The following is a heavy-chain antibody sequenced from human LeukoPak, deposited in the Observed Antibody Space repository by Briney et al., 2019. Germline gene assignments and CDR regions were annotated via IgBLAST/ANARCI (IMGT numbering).Heavy chain of an antibody. Sequence: ASVKVSCKASRYSFTSYYMHWVRQAPGQGLEWVGIINPSGGSTTYAQKFQGRVTMTRDTSTSTVYMELSSLRSGDTAVYYCARSYSSSDAFDIWGQGTMVTVSS. D-gene: IGHD6-6*01. CDR3: ARSYSSSDAFDI. J-gene: IGHJ3*02. CDR1: RYSFTSYY. CDR2: INPSGGST. V-gene: IGHV1-46*01.